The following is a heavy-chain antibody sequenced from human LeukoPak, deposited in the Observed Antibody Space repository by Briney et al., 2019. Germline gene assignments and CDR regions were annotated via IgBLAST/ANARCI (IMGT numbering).Heavy chain of an antibody. Sequence: ASVKVSCKASGYTFTGYYMHWVRQATGQGLEWMGWMNPNSGNTGYAQKFQGRVTMTRNTSISTAYMELSSLRSEDTAVYYCARDWDSSGYYFMWGQGTLVTVSS. J-gene: IGHJ4*02. CDR3: ARDWDSSGYYFM. V-gene: IGHV1-8*02. CDR1: GYTFTGYY. CDR2: MNPNSGNT. D-gene: IGHD3-22*01.